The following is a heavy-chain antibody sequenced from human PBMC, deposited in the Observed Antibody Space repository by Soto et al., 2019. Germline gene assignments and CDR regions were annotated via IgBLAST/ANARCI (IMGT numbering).Heavy chain of an antibody. J-gene: IGHJ4*02. CDR1: GYTLTNCS. Sequence: ASVKVTRTASGYTLTNCSTRWVRQAPGPGPEWTGIINPSDGRTTYTQKFQGRVTMIRDTSTSTVYMELSSLTSENTAVYYCARVSGSNWPFDYWGQGTLVPSSS. CDR3: ARVSGSNWPFDY. CDR2: INPSDGRT. D-gene: IGHD1-26*01. V-gene: IGHV1-46*01.